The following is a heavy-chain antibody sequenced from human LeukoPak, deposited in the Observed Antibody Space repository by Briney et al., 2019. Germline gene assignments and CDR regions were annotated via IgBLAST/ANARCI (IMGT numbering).Heavy chain of an antibody. D-gene: IGHD1-26*01. J-gene: IGHJ4*02. CDR3: AKDLGDY. Sequence: PGGSLRLSCAASGFTVSRNYMLWLRQAPGKGLEWFSVIYSGGSTYYSDSLKGRLTISRHNSKNTLHLQMNSLSAEDTAVYYCAKDLGDYWGQGTLVTVSS. CDR1: GFTVSRNY. V-gene: IGHV3-53*01. CDR2: IYSGGST.